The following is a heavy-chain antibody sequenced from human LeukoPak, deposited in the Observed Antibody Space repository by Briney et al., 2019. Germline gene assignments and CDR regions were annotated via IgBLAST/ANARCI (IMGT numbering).Heavy chain of an antibody. CDR3: AKDAGEMATIPSLLDY. Sequence: GGSLRLSCAASEFSFSNYWMTWVRQAPGKGLQWVANINQDGSKIYYADSVEGRFTISRDNAKNSLYLQMNSLRAEDTALYYCAKDAGEMATIPSLLDYWGQGTLVTVSS. CDR2: INQDGSKI. D-gene: IGHD5-24*01. J-gene: IGHJ4*02. CDR1: EFSFSNYW. V-gene: IGHV3-7*03.